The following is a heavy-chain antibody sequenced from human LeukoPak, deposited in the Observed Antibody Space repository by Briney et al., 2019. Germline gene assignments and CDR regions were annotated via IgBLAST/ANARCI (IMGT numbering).Heavy chain of an antibody. J-gene: IGHJ4*02. V-gene: IGHV4-4*07. CDR2: IYSSGTT. D-gene: IGHD5-18*01. CDR3: ARGRSYGVD. Sequence: PSETLSLTCSVSGASIRSYDWSWFRHPAGKGLQWIGHIYSSGTTNYNPSLKSRVTMSLDTSKNQFSLNLTFVTAADTAVYYCARGRSYGVDWGQGTLVTVSS. CDR1: GASIRSYD.